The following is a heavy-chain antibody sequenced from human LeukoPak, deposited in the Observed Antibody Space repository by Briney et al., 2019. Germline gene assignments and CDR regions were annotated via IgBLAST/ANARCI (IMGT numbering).Heavy chain of an antibody. D-gene: IGHD3-22*01. CDR1: GYTFISYA. J-gene: IGHJ4*02. CDR3: ARFSGSTYYYAFDY. Sequence: GASVKVSCKASGYTFISYAMHWVRQAPGQRLEWMGWINTGNGNTKYSQKFQGRVTITRDTSASTAYMELSSLRSEDTAVYYCARFSGSTYYYAFDYWGQGILVTVSS. V-gene: IGHV1-3*04. CDR2: INTGNGNT.